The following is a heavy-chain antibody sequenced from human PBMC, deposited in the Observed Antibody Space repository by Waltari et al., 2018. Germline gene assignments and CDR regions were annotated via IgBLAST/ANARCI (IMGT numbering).Heavy chain of an antibody. D-gene: IGHD3-3*01. CDR1: GFTFSSDA. CDR2: ISYDGSNK. V-gene: IGHV3-30*01. J-gene: IGHJ5*02. Sequence: QVQLVESGGGVVQPGRSLRLSCAASGFTFSSDAMHWVRQAPGKGLQWVAVISYDGSNKYYGDSVKGRFTISRDNSNNTLYLQMNSLRAEDTAVYYCAREGPYYDFWSDGGFDPWGQGTLVTVSS. CDR3: AREGPYYDFWSDGGFDP.